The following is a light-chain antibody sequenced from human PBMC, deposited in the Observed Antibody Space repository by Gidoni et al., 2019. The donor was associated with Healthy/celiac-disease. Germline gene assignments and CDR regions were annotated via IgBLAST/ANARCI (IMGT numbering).Light chain of an antibody. CDR2: ASS. V-gene: IGKV3-11*01. Sequence: VLPQSPATLSSSPEERATLSRRASQSVSNYLAWYQQKPGQAHRLLIYASSNRATGIPARFSGSWSGTDFTLTISRLEPEDFAVYYCQQRSNWLTFGGGTKVEIK. J-gene: IGKJ4*01. CDR1: QSVSNY. CDR3: QQRSNWLT.